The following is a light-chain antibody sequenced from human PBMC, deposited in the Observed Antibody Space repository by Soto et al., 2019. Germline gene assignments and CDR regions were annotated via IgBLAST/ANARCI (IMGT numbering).Light chain of an antibody. Sequence: EIVLTQSPGTLSLSPGERATLSCRASQSVSSYLAWYQQKPGQAPRLLIYGASIRATDIPDRFSGSGSGTDFTLTISRLEPEDFAVDYCQRYGSSPQTFGQGTKLEIK. CDR1: QSVSSY. V-gene: IGKV3-20*01. CDR3: QRYGSSPQT. CDR2: GAS. J-gene: IGKJ2*01.